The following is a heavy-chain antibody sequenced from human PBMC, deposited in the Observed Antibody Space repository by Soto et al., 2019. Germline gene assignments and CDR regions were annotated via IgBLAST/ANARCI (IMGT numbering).Heavy chain of an antibody. J-gene: IGHJ6*03. CDR1: GYTFTSYG. CDR2: ISAYNGNT. D-gene: IGHD3-3*01. V-gene: IGHV1-18*01. Sequence: SVKVSCKASGYTFTSYGISWVRQAPGQVLECMVWISAYNGNTNYXXKVQGRVXXTTDRSTSTAXMELRXLRSDDTAVYYCARWTIFGAVWCKGTTVTDSS. CDR3: ARWTIFGAV.